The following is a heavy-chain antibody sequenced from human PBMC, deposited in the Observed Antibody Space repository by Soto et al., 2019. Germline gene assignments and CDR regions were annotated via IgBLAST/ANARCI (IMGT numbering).Heavy chain of an antibody. CDR3: AGGIVLYTQDAFDI. D-gene: IGHD1-20*01. CDR1: GFTFSDYY. CDR2: ISSSGATT. Sequence: QVQLVESGGDLVKPGGSLRLSCAPSGFTFSDYYMSWIRQAPGKGLEWIAYISSSGATTYYADSVEDRFTISRDNTKNSLYLQMPSLTAEDTAVYYCAGGIVLYTQDAFDIWGQGTMVTVSS. J-gene: IGHJ3*02. V-gene: IGHV3-11*01.